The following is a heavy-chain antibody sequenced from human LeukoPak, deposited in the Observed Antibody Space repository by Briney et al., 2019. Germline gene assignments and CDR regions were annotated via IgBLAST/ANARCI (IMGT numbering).Heavy chain of an antibody. V-gene: IGHV4-38-2*02. CDR3: ARARREMVDY. CDR1: GYSISSGYY. CDR2: IYHSGST. D-gene: IGHD5-24*01. Sequence: SETLSLTCTVSGYSISSGYYWGWIRQPPGKGLEWIGSIYHSGSTYYNPSLKSRVTISVDTSKNQFSLKLSSETAADTAVYYCARARREMVDYWGQGTLVTVSS. J-gene: IGHJ4*02.